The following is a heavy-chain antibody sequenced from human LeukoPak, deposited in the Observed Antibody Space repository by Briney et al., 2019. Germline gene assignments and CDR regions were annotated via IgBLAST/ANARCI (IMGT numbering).Heavy chain of an antibody. CDR2: TYYRSKWYN. Sequence: SQTLSLTCAISGDSVSSNSAAWNWIRQSPSRGLEWLGSTYYRSKWYNDYAVSVKSRITINADTSKNQFSLQLNSVTPEDTAVYYCARGARQWLVPFYYFYGMDVWGQGTTVTVSS. CDR3: ARGARQWLVPFYYFYGMDV. D-gene: IGHD6-19*01. J-gene: IGHJ6*02. V-gene: IGHV6-1*01. CDR1: GDSVSSNSAA.